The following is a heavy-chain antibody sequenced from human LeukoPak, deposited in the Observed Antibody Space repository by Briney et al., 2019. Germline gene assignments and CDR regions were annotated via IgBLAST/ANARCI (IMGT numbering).Heavy chain of an antibody. J-gene: IGHJ4*02. Sequence: GGSLRLSCAASGFTFSSYGMHWVRQAPGKGLEWVALISYDGSNKYYADSVKGRFTISRDNSKNTLYLQMNSLRAEDTAVYYCAKPPEVGATVGYFDYWGQGTLVTVSS. V-gene: IGHV3-30*18. CDR1: GFTFSSYG. CDR3: AKPPEVGATVGYFDY. D-gene: IGHD1-26*01. CDR2: ISYDGSNK.